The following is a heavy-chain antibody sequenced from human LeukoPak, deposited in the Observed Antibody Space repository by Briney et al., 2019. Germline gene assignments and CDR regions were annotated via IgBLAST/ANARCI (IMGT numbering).Heavy chain of an antibody. CDR1: GGSISSSSYY. D-gene: IGHD2-2*01. CDR3: WVVPYRQVFDY. J-gene: IGHJ4*02. V-gene: IGHV4-39*01. Sequence: PSETLSLTCTVSGGSISSSSYYWGWIRQPPGKGMEGIWSLYYSASTYYNPSLKSRVTISVDTSKNQFSLKLSSVTAADTAVYYCWVVPYRQVFDYWGQGTLVTVSS. CDR2: LYYSAST.